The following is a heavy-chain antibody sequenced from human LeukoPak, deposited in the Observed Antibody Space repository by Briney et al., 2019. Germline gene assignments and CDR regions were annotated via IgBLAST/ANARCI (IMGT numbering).Heavy chain of an antibody. D-gene: IGHD3-9*01. CDR1: GFTFRSYS. CDR2: ISSSSSYI. J-gene: IGHJ6*02. V-gene: IGHV3-21*01. CDR3: ARDPTYDILTGYSVYYYYGMDV. Sequence: GGSLRLSCAASGFTFRSYSMNWVRQAPGKGLEWVSSISSSSSYIYYADSVKGRFTISRDNAKNSLYLQMNSLRAEDTAVYYCARDPTYDILTGYSVYYYYGMDVWGQGTTVTVSS.